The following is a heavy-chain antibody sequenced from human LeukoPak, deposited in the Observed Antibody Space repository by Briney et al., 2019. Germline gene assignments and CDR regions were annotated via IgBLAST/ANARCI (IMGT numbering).Heavy chain of an antibody. Sequence: GGSLRLSCVVSGFNFEDYAMHWVRQAPGKGLVWVSRINSDGSSTSYADSVKGRFTISRDNAKNTLYLQMNSLRAEDTAVYYCAYSCGSRSPPDYWGQGTLVTVSS. CDR1: GFNFEDYA. CDR2: INSDGSST. V-gene: IGHV3-74*01. CDR3: AYSCGSRSPPDY. J-gene: IGHJ4*02. D-gene: IGHD2-15*01.